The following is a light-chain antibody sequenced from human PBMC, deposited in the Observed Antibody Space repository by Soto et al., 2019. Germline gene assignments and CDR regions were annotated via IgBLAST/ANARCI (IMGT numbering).Light chain of an antibody. V-gene: IGKV3-15*01. CDR1: QSVSIH. J-gene: IGKJ5*01. CDR2: DTS. Sequence: MAQSPGTLSVSLGERATLSCRASQSVSIHLAWYQQKPGQAPRLLIYDTSTRATGIPARFSGSGSGTEFTLTISSLQSEDFAVYYCQQYSNWPPITFGQGTRLEIK. CDR3: QQYSNWPPIT.